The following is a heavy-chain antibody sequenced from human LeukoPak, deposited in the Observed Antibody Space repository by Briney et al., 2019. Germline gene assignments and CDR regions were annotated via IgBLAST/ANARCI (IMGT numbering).Heavy chain of an antibody. D-gene: IGHD6-13*01. CDR1: GFTFSDYY. Sequence: GGSLRLSCAASGFTFSDYYMSWIRQAPGKGLEWVAVIWYDGTSKDYADSVKGRFTFSRDNSKNTLYLQMNSLTVEDTAVYYCARSQSSSLIDYWGQGTLVTVSS. V-gene: IGHV3-33*08. J-gene: IGHJ4*02. CDR2: IWYDGTSK. CDR3: ARSQSSSLIDY.